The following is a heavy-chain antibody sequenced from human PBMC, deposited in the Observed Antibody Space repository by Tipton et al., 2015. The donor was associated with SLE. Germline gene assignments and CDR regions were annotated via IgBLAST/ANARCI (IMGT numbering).Heavy chain of an antibody. V-gene: IGHV4-4*07. D-gene: IGHD7-27*01. CDR1: GGSMTGYY. J-gene: IGHJ4*02. CDR3: ARDGSFAWGLDY. Sequence: TLSLTCTVSGGSMTGYYWSWIRQPAGKGLEWIGRIFRSGSTNYSPSLKSRVTMSIDTSRNLFSLNLRSMSDADTAVYYCARDGSFAWGLDYWGQGTVVTVSS. CDR2: IFRSGST.